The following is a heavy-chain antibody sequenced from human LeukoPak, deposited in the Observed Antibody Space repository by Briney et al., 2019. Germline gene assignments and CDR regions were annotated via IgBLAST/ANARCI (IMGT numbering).Heavy chain of an antibody. V-gene: IGHV1-18*01. CDR1: GYTFTSYG. Sequence: ASVKVSCKASGYTFTSYGISWVRQAPGQGLEWMGWISAYNGNTNYAQKLQGRVTMTTDTSTSTAYMELRSLRSDDTAVYYCARNPGGAFYDFWSGYYYYYMDVWGKGTTVTVSS. CDR3: ARNPGGAFYDFWSGYYYYYMDV. CDR2: ISAYNGNT. J-gene: IGHJ6*03. D-gene: IGHD3-3*01.